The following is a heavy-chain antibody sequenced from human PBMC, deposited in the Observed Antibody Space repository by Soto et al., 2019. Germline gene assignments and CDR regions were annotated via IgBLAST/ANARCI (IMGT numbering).Heavy chain of an antibody. J-gene: IGHJ4*02. Sequence: EVQLVESGGGLVQPGGSLKLSCAASGFTFSGSAMHWVRQASGKGLEWVGRIRSKANSYATAYAASVKGRFTISRDDSKNTAYLQMNSLKTEDTAVYYCTRRSRGTRETIIDYWGQGTLVTVSS. CDR3: TRRSRGTRETIIDY. CDR2: IRSKANSYAT. CDR1: GFTFSGSA. D-gene: IGHD1-1*01. V-gene: IGHV3-73*02.